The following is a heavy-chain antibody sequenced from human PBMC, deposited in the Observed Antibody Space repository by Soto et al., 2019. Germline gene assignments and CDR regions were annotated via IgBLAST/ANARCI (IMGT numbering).Heavy chain of an antibody. V-gene: IGHV3-30-3*01. CDR1: GFTFSSYA. CDR2: ISYDGSNK. D-gene: IGHD2-15*01. J-gene: IGHJ4*02. CDR3: ARDYLGYCSGGSCSITPFDY. Sequence: GGSLRLSCAASGFTFSSYAMHWVRQAPGKGLEWVAVISYDGSNKYYADSVKGRFTISRDNSKNTLYLQMNSLRAEDTAVYYCARDYLGYCSGGSCSITPFDYWGQGTLVTVSS.